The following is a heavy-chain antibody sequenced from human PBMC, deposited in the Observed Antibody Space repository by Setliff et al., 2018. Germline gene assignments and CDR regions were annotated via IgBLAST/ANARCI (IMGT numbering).Heavy chain of an antibody. D-gene: IGHD3-22*01. V-gene: IGHV4-38-2*02. Sequence: PSETLSLTCTVSGYFISNDYFWGWIRQPPGKGLEWIGSIYHSGSTSYYPSLKSRVTISVDTSKNLFSLKLTSVTAADTAVYYCATGDVYDSSAFFSDWFDPWGQGTLVTVSS. CDR3: ATGDVYDSSAFFSDWFDP. CDR1: GYFISNDYF. CDR2: IYHSGST. J-gene: IGHJ5*02.